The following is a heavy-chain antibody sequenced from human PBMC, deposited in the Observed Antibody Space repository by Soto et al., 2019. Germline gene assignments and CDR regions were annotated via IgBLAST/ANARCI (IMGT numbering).Heavy chain of an antibody. CDR2: INHSGST. CDR1: GGSFGGYY. D-gene: IGHD6-19*01. CDR3: ARGQPQWLVSNYYYYYMDV. J-gene: IGHJ6*03. V-gene: IGHV4-34*01. Sequence: SETLCLTCAVYGGSFGGYYWSWIRQPPGKGLEWIGEINHSGSTNYNPSLKSRVTISVDTSKNQFSLKLSSVTAADTAVYYCARGQPQWLVSNYYYYYMDVWGKGTTVTVSS.